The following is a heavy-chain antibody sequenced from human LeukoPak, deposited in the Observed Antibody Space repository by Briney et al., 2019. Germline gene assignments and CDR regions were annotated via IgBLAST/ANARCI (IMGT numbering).Heavy chain of an antibody. Sequence: PSETLSLPCTVSGGSLSSGGYYWSWIRQHPGKGREWFGYIYYRGSTYNNPSLQSRVTISVDTSKNQFSLKLSSVTAADAAVYYCAREALVWGYYYYGMDVWGKGTTVTVSS. CDR3: AREALVWGYYYYGMDV. V-gene: IGHV4-31*03. J-gene: IGHJ6*04. CDR2: IYYRGST. CDR1: GGSLSSGGYY. D-gene: IGHD6-13*01.